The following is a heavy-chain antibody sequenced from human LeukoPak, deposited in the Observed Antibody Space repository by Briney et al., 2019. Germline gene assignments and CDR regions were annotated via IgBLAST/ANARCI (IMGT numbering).Heavy chain of an antibody. CDR3: AIHGYYDILTGYYYYYYYYMDV. J-gene: IGHJ6*03. CDR2: ISGSGGST. Sequence: GGSLRLSRAASGFTFSSDAMSWVRQAPGKGLEWVSAISGSGGSTYYADSVKGRFTISRDNSKNTLYLQMNSLRAEDTAVYYCAIHGYYDILTGYYYYYYYYMDVWGKGTTVTVSS. CDR1: GFTFSSDA. V-gene: IGHV3-23*01. D-gene: IGHD3-9*01.